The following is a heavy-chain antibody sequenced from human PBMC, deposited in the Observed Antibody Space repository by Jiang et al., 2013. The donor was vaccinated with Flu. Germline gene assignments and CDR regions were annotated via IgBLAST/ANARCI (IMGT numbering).Heavy chain of an antibody. CDR1: GGSISSYY. V-gene: IGHV4-59*01. J-gene: IGHJ6*04. CDR2: IYYSGST. CDR3: ARWGGSGSYYLDYYYYGMDV. Sequence: TVSGGSISSYYWSWIRQPPGKGLEWIGYIYYSGSTNYNPSLKSRVTISVDTSKNQFSLKLSSVTAADTAVYYCARWGGSGSYYLDYYYYGMDVWGKGTTVTVSS. D-gene: IGHD3-10*01.